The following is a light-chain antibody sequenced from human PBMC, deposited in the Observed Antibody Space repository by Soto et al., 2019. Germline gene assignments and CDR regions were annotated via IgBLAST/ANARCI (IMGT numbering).Light chain of an antibody. CDR1: QSVSSN. Sequence: EIVMTQSPATLSVSPGERATLSCRASQSVSSNLVWYQQKPGQAPNLLIYDTSTRASGIPARFSGSGSGTDFTLTISSLQSEDFAVYYCQQYNNWPRTFGQGTKVEIK. CDR3: QQYNNWPRT. CDR2: DTS. J-gene: IGKJ1*01. V-gene: IGKV3-15*01.